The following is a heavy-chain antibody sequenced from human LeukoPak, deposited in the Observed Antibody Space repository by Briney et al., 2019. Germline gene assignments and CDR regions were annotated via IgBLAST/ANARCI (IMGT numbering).Heavy chain of an antibody. V-gene: IGHV1-69*06. CDR1: GGTFSSYA. Sequence: ASVKVSCKASGGTFSSYAISWVRQAPGQGLEWMGGIIPIFGTANYAQKFQGRVTITADKSTSTAYMELSSLRSEDTAVYYCARDGTSYYDFWSGFDAFDIWGQGTMVTVSS. D-gene: IGHD3-3*01. CDR3: ARDGTSYYDFWSGFDAFDI. CDR2: IIPIFGTA. J-gene: IGHJ3*02.